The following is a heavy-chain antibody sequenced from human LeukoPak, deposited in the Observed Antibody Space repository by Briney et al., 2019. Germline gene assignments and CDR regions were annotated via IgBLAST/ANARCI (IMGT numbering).Heavy chain of an antibody. Sequence: SETLSLTCAVYGGSSSGYYWSWIRQPPGKGLEWIGEINHSGSTNYNPSLKSRVTISVDTSKNQFSLKLSSVTAADTAVYYCARGRLSLYCSSTSCYVWFDPWGQGTLVTVSS. V-gene: IGHV4-34*01. CDR2: INHSGST. CDR3: ARGRLSLYCSSTSCYVWFDP. J-gene: IGHJ5*02. D-gene: IGHD2-2*01. CDR1: GGSSSGYY.